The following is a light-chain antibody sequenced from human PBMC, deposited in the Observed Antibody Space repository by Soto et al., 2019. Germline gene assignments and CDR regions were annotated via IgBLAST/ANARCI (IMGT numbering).Light chain of an antibody. Sequence: QSALTQPASVSGSPGQSITISCTGTSSDVGSYNLVSWYQQHPGKAPKLMIYEGTKRPSGVSNRFSGSKSGNTASLTISGLQAEDEADYYCCSYAGSSTISFGGGTKVTVL. V-gene: IGLV2-23*03. CDR2: EGT. J-gene: IGLJ3*02. CDR3: CSYAGSSTIS. CDR1: SSDVGSYNL.